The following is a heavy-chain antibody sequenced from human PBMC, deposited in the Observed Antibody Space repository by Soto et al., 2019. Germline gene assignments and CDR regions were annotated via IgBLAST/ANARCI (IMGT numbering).Heavy chain of an antibody. Sequence: SLRLSSAASGFTFSSYEMNWVRQAPGKGLEWVSYISSSGSTIYYADSVKGRFTISRDNAKNSLYLQMNSLRAEDTAVYYCERQEQLGPLDYWGQGTLVTGSS. D-gene: IGHD6-6*01. CDR2: ISSSGSTI. CDR3: ERQEQLGPLDY. V-gene: IGHV3-48*03. J-gene: IGHJ4*02. CDR1: GFTFSSYE.